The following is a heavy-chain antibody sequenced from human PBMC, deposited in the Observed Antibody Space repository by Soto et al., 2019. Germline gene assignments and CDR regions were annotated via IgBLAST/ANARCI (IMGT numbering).Heavy chain of an antibody. Sequence: GESLKISCEGSGFIFSKYKIGWVRQMPGKGLEWKGIINPDDSDTRYSPSFQGQVTISADKSISTAYLQWSSLKASDTVMYYCARSYGDSYYYYYGMDVWGQGTTVTVSS. CDR3: ARSYGDSYYYYYGMDV. J-gene: IGHJ6*02. V-gene: IGHV5-51*01. CDR1: GFIFSKYK. CDR2: INPDDSDT. D-gene: IGHD4-17*01.